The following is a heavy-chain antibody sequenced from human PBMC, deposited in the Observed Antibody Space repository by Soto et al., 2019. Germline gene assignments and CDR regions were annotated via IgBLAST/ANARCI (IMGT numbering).Heavy chain of an antibody. D-gene: IGHD5-18*01. CDR1: GFTFRSYA. V-gene: IGHV3-23*01. J-gene: IGHJ4*02. Sequence: PVVSLRLSFSSSGFTFRSYAMSWFRQAPGKGLEWVSAISGSGGSTYYADSVKGRFTISRDNSKNTLYLQMNSLRAEDTAVYYCAKERRLWLSTYYFDYWGQGT. CDR2: ISGSGGST. CDR3: AKERRLWLSTYYFDY.